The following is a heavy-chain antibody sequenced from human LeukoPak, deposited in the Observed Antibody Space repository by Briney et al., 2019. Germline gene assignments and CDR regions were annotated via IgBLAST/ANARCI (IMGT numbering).Heavy chain of an antibody. CDR2: IYSSGST. Sequence: SETLSLTCIVSGGSITSYYWSWIRQPAGKGLEWIGRIYSSGSTDYNPSLKSRVTMSVDTSKSQFSLKLSSVTAADTAVYYCARDSSRLSTVTPSYYYYYMDVWGKGTTVTVSS. V-gene: IGHV4-4*07. J-gene: IGHJ6*03. CDR1: GGSITSYY. D-gene: IGHD4-11*01. CDR3: ARDSSRLSTVTPSYYYYYMDV.